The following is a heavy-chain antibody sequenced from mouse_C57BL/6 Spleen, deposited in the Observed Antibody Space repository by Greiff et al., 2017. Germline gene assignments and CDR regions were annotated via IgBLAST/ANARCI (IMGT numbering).Heavy chain of an antibody. J-gene: IGHJ2*01. CDR2: IHPNSGST. D-gene: IGHD2-1*01. CDR3: GLLWSYFDY. Sequence: VQLQQSGAELVKPGASVKLSCKASGYTFTSYWMHWVKQRPGQGLEWIGMIHPNSGSTNYNEKFKSKATLTVDKSSSTAYMQLSSLTSEDSAVYYCGLLWSYFDYWGQGTTLTVSS. CDR1: GYTFTSYW. V-gene: IGHV1-64*01.